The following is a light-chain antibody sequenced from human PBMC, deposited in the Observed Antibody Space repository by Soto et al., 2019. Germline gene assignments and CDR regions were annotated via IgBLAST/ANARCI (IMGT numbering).Light chain of an antibody. CDR1: SSDVGGYNY. Sequence: HSVLTQPASVSGSPGQSITVSCTGTSSDVGGYNYVSWYQQHPGKAPRPMIYDVTNRPSGVSDRFSGSKSGNTASLTISWLQAEDEADYYCSSYRRGSTYVFGTGTKVT. J-gene: IGLJ1*01. CDR3: SSYRRGSTYV. V-gene: IGLV2-14*03. CDR2: DVT.